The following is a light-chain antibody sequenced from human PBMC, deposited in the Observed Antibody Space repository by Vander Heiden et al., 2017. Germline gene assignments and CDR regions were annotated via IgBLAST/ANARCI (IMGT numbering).Light chain of an antibody. J-gene: IGKJ4*01. CDR3: HQYASSPLT. V-gene: IGKV3-20*01. CDR1: RSVSSY. Sequence: EIVLTQSPGTLSLSPGERATLSCRASRSVSSYFAWYQQKPGQAPRLLIYGASTRATGIPDRFSGSGSGTDFTLTITGLEPEDFAVYYCHQYASSPLTFGGRTKVEIK. CDR2: GAS.